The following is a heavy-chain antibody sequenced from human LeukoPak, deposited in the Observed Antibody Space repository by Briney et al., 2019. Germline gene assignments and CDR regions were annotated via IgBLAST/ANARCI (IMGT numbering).Heavy chain of an antibody. V-gene: IGHV3-53*01. CDR2: IYSGGST. J-gene: IGHJ6*04. Sequence: PGGSLRLSCAASGFTFSSYAMSWVRQAPGKGLEWVSVIYSGGSTYYADSVKGRFTISRDNSKNTLYLQMNGLRAEDTAVYYCARDQRRGVSGWHRGYYYGMDVWGKGTTVTVSS. CDR3: ARDQRRGVSGWHRGYYYGMDV. CDR1: GFTFSSYA. D-gene: IGHD6-19*01.